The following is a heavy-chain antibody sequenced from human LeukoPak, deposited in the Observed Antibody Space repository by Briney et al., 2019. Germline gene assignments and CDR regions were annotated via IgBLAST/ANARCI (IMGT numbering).Heavy chain of an antibody. CDR2: ISGSGGST. CDR1: GFTVSGYV. CDR3: AKPSGSLWFYAFDI. Sequence: GRSLRLSCEASGFTVSGYVMHWVRQAPGKGLEWVSAISGSGGSTYYADSVKGRFTISRDNSKNTLYLQMNSLRAEDTAVYYCAKPSGSLWFYAFDIWGQGTMVTVSS. J-gene: IGHJ3*02. V-gene: IGHV3-23*01. D-gene: IGHD1-26*01.